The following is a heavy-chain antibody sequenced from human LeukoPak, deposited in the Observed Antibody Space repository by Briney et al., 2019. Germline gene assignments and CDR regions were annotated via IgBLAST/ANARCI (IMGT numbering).Heavy chain of an antibody. V-gene: IGHV3-48*01. D-gene: IGHD2-2*01. J-gene: IGHJ3*02. CDR1: GFTFSSFN. CDR3: ARDRCGITCFRGDAFDI. Sequence: GGSLRLSCAASGFTFSSFNMNWVRQSPGKGLEGVSYISSGGATIFYADSVKGRFTISRDNAKNSVCLQMTNVRAEDTAVYYCARDRCGITCFRGDAFDISGQGTMVTHSS. CDR2: ISSGGATI.